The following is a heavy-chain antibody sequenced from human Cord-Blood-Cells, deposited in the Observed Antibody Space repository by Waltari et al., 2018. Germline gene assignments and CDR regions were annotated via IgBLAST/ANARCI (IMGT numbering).Heavy chain of an antibody. CDR2: ISSSSSYI. Sequence: VRLVASGGGLVTPGGSLRRACSAFGFTFARLILYWVRQAPGKGLEWVSSISSSSSYIYYADSVKGRFTISRDNAKNSLYLQMNSLRAEDTAVYYCASHVSSSSDYWGQGTLVTVSS. D-gene: IGHD6-6*01. CDR1: GFTFARLI. J-gene: IGHJ4*02. V-gene: IGHV3-21*01. CDR3: ASHVSSSSDY.